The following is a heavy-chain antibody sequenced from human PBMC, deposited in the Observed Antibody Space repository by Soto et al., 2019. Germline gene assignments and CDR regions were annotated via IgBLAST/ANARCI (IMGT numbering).Heavy chain of an antibody. Sequence: ASETLSLTCAVYGGSFSGYYWSWIRQPPGKGLEWIGEINHSGSTNYNPSLKSRVTISVDTSKNQFSLKLSSVTAADTAVYYCATPGGYSSSANYFDYWGQGTLVTVSS. CDR3: ATPGGYSSSANYFDY. CDR2: INHSGST. J-gene: IGHJ4*02. V-gene: IGHV4-34*01. CDR1: GGSFSGYY. D-gene: IGHD6-6*01.